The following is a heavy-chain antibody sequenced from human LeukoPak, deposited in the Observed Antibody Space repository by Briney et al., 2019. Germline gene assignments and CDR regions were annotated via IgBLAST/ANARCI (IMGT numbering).Heavy chain of an antibody. Sequence: SQTLSLTCTVSGGSISSGDYYWSWIRQPPGKGLEWIGYIYYSGSTYYNPSLKSRFTISVDTSKNQFSLKLSSVTAADTAVYYCARERGWLHYYFDYWGQGTLVTVSS. CDR3: ARERGWLHYYFDY. J-gene: IGHJ4*02. D-gene: IGHD5-24*01. V-gene: IGHV4-30-4*01. CDR2: IYYSGST. CDR1: GGSISSGDYY.